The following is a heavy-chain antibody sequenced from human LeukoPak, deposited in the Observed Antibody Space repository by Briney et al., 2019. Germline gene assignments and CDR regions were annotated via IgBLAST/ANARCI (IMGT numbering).Heavy chain of an antibody. D-gene: IGHD2-2*01. V-gene: IGHV1-46*01. Sequence: ASVKVSCKASGYTFTSYYMHWVRQAPGQGLEWMGIINPSGGSTSYAQKFRGRVTMTRDTSTSTVYMELSSLRSEDTAVYYCASPRGYCSSTSCFRAFDIWGQGTMVTVSS. CDR3: ASPRGYCSSTSCFRAFDI. CDR2: INPSGGST. J-gene: IGHJ3*02. CDR1: GYTFTSYY.